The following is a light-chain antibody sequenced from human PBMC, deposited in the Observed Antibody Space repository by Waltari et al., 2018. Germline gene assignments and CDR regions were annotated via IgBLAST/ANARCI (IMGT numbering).Light chain of an antibody. CDR2: DVS. CDR1: SSDAGDYNH. Sequence: QSALTQPASVSGSPGQSIPIPCTGTSSDAGDYNHVSWYQRHPGKSPKLIIFDVSNRPSGVSNRFSGSKSGDTASLTISGLQAEDEADYYCSSYTSSSTYVVFGGGTKLTVL. V-gene: IGLV2-14*03. J-gene: IGLJ2*01. CDR3: SSYTSSSTYVV.